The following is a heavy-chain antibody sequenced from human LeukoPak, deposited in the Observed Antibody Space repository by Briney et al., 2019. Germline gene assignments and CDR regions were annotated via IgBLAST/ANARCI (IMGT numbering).Heavy chain of an antibody. CDR2: IYTSGST. CDR1: GGSISSYY. V-gene: IGHV4-4*09. Sequence: SETLSLTCTVSGGSISSYYWSWIRQPPGKELEWIGYIYTSGSTNYNPSLKSRVTISVDTSKNQFSLKLSSVTAADTAVYYCARQSETYYDFWSGSYYYMDVWGKGTTVTVSS. D-gene: IGHD3-3*01. J-gene: IGHJ6*03. CDR3: ARQSETYYDFWSGSYYYMDV.